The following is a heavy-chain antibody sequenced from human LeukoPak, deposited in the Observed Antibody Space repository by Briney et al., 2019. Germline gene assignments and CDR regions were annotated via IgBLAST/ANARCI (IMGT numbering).Heavy chain of an antibody. J-gene: IGHJ4*02. V-gene: IGHV3-30*04. CDR2: ISYDGSNK. Sequence: GGSLRLSCAASGFTFSSYAMHWVRQAPGKGLEWVAVISYDGSNKYYADSVKGRFTISRDNSKNTLYLQMNSLRAEDTAVYYCAKGLIVVGQGYWGQGTLVTVSS. D-gene: IGHD3-22*01. CDR1: GFTFSSYA. CDR3: AKGLIVVGQGY.